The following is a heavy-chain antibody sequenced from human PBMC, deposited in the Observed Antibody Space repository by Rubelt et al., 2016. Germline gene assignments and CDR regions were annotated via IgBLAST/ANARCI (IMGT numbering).Heavy chain of an antibody. Sequence: QVQLVQSGAEVKKPGASVKVSCKASGYTFTSYYMHWVRQAPGQGLEWMGIINPSGGSTNYEQKLQGRVTMTTDTSTSTAYMELRGLGSDDTAVYYCARERDDYGDYWGQGTLVTVSS. CDR2: INPSGGST. CDR3: ARERDDYGDY. CDR1: GYTFTSYY. D-gene: IGHD5-24*01. J-gene: IGHJ4*02. V-gene: IGHV1-46*01.